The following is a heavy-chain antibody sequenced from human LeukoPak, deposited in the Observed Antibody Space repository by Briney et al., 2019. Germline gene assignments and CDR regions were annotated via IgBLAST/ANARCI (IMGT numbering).Heavy chain of an antibody. D-gene: IGHD3-22*01. Sequence: ASVKVSCKASGYTFTHHGISWVRQAPGQGLEWMGWISCYNGDTMYAQNVQGRVTMTIETSTRTAYIELRSLRSDDTAMYYCARDPSNSSGYHAHFDSWGQGTLVTVSS. CDR2: ISCYNGDT. J-gene: IGHJ4*02. CDR1: GYTFTHHG. CDR3: ARDPSNSSGYHAHFDS. V-gene: IGHV1-18*01.